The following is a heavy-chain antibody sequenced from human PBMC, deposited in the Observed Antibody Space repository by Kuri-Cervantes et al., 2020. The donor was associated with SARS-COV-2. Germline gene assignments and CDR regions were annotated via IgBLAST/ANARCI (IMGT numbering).Heavy chain of an antibody. CDR2: IIPIFGTA. J-gene: IGHJ6*02. CDR1: GGTFSSYA. CDR3: ARLLLRPTYYYYYGIDV. Sequence: SVKVSCKASGGTFSSYAISWVRQAPGQGLEWMGGIIPIFGTANYAQKFQGRVTITADKSTSTAYMELSSLRSEDTAVYYCARLLLRPTYYYYYGIDVWGQGTTVTVSS. D-gene: IGHD2-15*01. V-gene: IGHV1-69*06.